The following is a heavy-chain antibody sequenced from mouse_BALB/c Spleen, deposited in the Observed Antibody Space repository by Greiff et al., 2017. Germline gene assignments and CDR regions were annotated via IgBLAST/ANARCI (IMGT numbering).Heavy chain of an antibody. CDR1: GFTFSSYA. V-gene: IGHV5-9-4*01. J-gene: IGHJ3*01. Sequence: EVKVEESGGGLVKPGGSLKLSCAASGFTFSSYAMSWVRQSPEKRLEWVAEISSGGSYTYYPDTVTGRFTISRDNAKNTLYLEMSSLRSEDTAMYYCARDKYGNSPFAYWGQGTLVTVSA. CDR2: ISSGGSYT. D-gene: IGHD2-10*02. CDR3: ARDKYGNSPFAY.